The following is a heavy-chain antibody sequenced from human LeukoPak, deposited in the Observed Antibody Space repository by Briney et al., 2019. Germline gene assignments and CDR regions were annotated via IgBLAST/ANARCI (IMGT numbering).Heavy chain of an antibody. CDR1: GGTFSSYA. V-gene: IGHV1-69*13. D-gene: IGHD5-18*01. Sequence: ASVKVSCKASGGTFSSYAISWVRQAPGQGLEWMGGIIPIFGTANYAQRFQGRVTITADESTSTAYKELSSLRSEDTAVYYCASHTAMVTFAFDIWGQGTMVTVSS. CDR3: ASHTAMVTFAFDI. J-gene: IGHJ3*02. CDR2: IIPIFGTA.